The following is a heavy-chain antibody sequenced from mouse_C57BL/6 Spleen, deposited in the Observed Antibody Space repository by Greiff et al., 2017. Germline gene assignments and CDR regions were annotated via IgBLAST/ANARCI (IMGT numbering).Heavy chain of an antibody. CDR3: ARHSSNWGFAD. D-gene: IGHD4-1*01. CDR2: IWSDGST. V-gene: IGHV2-6-1*01. CDR1: GFSLTSYG. J-gene: IGHJ3*01. Sequence: VQLQQSGPGLVAPSQSLSITCTVPGFSLTSYGVPWVRQPPGKGLEWLVVIWSDGSTTYNSALKSRLSISKDNSKSQVFLKMNSLQTDDTAMYYCARHSSNWGFADWGQGTLVTVSA.